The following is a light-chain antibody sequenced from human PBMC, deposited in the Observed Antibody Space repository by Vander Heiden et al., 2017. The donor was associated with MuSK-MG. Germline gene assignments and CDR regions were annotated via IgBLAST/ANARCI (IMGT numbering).Light chain of an antibody. V-gene: IGLV3-21*02. J-gene: IGLJ2*01. CDR2: DDF. CDR1: IGSKS. CDR3: QVWDSSSDVL. Sequence: SYVLTQPPSVSAAPRQTARLTGGDIGSKSVHWYQHKPGQAPVLVIYDDFDRPSGITERISGSNSGDTATLTISRVEAGDEADYYCQVWDSSSDVLFGGGTKLTVL.